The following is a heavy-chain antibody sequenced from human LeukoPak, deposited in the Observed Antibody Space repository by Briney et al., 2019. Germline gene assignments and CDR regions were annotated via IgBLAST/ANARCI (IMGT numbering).Heavy chain of an antibody. J-gene: IGHJ4*01. CDR1: GFSFNKYA. D-gene: IGHD5-12*01. V-gene: IGHV3-23*01. CDR2: IIASSGAT. CDR3: VKGAYDYIEVAYFDF. Sequence: GGSLRLSCAASGFSFNKYAMNWVRQAPGKGLEWVSIIIASSGATVYADSVKGRFTIPRDISKNTLYLQMNNLRVEDTAVYYCVKGAYDYIEVAYFDFWGQGILVTVSS.